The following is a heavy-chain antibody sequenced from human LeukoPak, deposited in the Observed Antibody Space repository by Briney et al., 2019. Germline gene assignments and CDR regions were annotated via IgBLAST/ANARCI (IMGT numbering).Heavy chain of an antibody. CDR1: GFTFSSYG. CDR3: ARARNDYDSSGFSALDL. Sequence: PGGSLRLPCAASGFTFSSYGMHWVRQAPGKGLEWVAVIWYDGSNKYCADSVKGRFTISRDNSKNTLYLQVNSLRAEDTAVYYRARARNDYDSSGFSALDLWGQGTLVTVSS. D-gene: IGHD3-22*01. V-gene: IGHV3-33*01. J-gene: IGHJ5*02. CDR2: IWYDGSNK.